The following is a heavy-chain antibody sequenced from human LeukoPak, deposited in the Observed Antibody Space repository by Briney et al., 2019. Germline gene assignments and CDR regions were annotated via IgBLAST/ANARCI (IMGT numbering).Heavy chain of an antibody. D-gene: IGHD3-22*01. CDR2: INPNSGGT. CDR1: GYTFTGYY. V-gene: IGHV1-2*02. J-gene: IGHJ5*02. CDR3: ARDVGNYYDSSGYYSDWFVP. Sequence: ASVKVSCKASGYTFTGYYMHWVRQAPGQGLEWKGWINPNSGGTNYAQKFQGRVTMTRDTSISTAYMELSRLRSDDTAVYYCARDVGNYYDSSGYYSDWFVPWGQGTLVTVSS.